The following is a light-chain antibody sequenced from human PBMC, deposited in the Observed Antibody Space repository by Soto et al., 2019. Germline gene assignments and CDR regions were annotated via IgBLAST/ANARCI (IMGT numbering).Light chain of an antibody. V-gene: IGLV1-40*01. CDR3: QSYDTSLSGFYV. Sequence: QLVLTQPPSVSGAPGQRVTISCTGSSSNIGAGYDVHWYQQVPGAAPKLLISGNSNRPSGVPDRFSGSKSGTSASLAIAGLQPEDEADYYCQSYDTSLSGFYVFGSGTKVTVL. CDR2: GNS. J-gene: IGLJ1*01. CDR1: SSNIGAGYD.